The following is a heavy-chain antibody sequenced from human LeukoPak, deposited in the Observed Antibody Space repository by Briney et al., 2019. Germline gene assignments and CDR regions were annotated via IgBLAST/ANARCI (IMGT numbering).Heavy chain of an antibody. CDR2: IYYSGST. D-gene: IGHD2-21*01. CDR1: GGSISSSSYY. Sequence: SETLSLTCTVSGGSISSSSYYWGWIRQPPGKGLEWIGSIYYSGSTYYNPSLRSRVTMSEDTAKNEFSLKLSSVTAADTAVYYCARAVGVREHIRPVNWFDPWGQGTLVTVSS. CDR3: ARAVGVREHIRPVNWFDP. J-gene: IGHJ5*02. V-gene: IGHV4-39*07.